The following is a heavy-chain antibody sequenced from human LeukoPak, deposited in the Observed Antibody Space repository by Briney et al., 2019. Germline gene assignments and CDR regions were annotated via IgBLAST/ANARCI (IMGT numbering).Heavy chain of an antibody. D-gene: IGHD1-26*01. CDR1: GFTVSSNY. CDR2: IYSGGST. J-gene: IGHJ3*02. CDR3: ARSGADPLYDAFDI. Sequence: PGGSLRLSCAASGFTVSSNYMSWVRQAPGKGLGWVSVIYSGGSTYYADSVKGRFTISRDNSKNTLYLQMNSLRAEDTAVYYCARSGADPLYDAFDIWGQGTMVPVSS. V-gene: IGHV3-53*01.